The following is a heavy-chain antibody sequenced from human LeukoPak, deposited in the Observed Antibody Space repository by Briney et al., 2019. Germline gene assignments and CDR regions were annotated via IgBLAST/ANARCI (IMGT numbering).Heavy chain of an antibody. CDR2: IKQDGSEK. D-gene: IGHD3-10*01. J-gene: IGHJ6*02. CDR3: ARDQGNGYGSERDYYGMDV. V-gene: IGHV3-7*01. Sequence: GGSLRLTCAASGFTFSSYWMSWVRHAPGKGLEWVANIKQDGSEKYYVDSVKGRFTISRDNAKNSLYLQMNSLRAEDTAVYYCARDQGNGYGSERDYYGMDVWGQGTTVTVSS. CDR1: GFTFSSYW.